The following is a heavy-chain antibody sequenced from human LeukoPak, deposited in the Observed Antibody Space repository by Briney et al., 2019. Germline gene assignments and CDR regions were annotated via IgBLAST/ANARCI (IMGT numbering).Heavy chain of an antibody. V-gene: IGHV3-30*18. CDR3: AKDLGVANSGYFHNAFDI. CDR1: GFTFSSYG. J-gene: IGHJ3*02. CDR2: ISYDGTNK. Sequence: PGGSLRLSCAASGFTFSSYGMHWVRQAPGKGLDWVAVISYDGTNKYYPDSVKGRFTISRDISKSTLYLQMNSLRAEDTAVYYCAKDLGVANSGYFHNAFDIWGQGPMVTVSS. D-gene: IGHD5-12*01.